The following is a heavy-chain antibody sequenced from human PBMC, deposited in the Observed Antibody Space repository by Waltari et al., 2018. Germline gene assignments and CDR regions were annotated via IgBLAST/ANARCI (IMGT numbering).Heavy chain of an antibody. Sequence: QVQLVESGGGVVQPGRSLRLSCAASGFTFSSSGMHWVRQAPGKGLEWVAVIWYDGSNKYYADSVKGRFTISRDNSKNTLYLQMNSLRAEDTAVYYCARALSKFYYYGMDVWGQGTTVTVSS. CDR3: ARALSKFYYYGMDV. CDR1: GFTFSSSG. V-gene: IGHV3-33*01. J-gene: IGHJ6*02. CDR2: IWYDGSNK. D-gene: IGHD4-4*01.